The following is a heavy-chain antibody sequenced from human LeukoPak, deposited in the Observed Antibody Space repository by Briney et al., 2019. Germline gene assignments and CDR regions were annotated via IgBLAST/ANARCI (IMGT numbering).Heavy chain of an antibody. CDR1: GGSISSYY. J-gene: IGHJ3*02. V-gene: IGHV4-59*12. CDR3: ARNGPTAAGAFDI. Sequence: SETLSLTCTVSGGSISSYYWSWIRQPPGKGLEWIGYIYYSGSTNYNPSLKSRVTISVDTSKNQFSLKLRSVTAADTAVYYCARNGPTAAGAFDIWGQGTPVTVSS. CDR2: IYYSGST. D-gene: IGHD6-13*01.